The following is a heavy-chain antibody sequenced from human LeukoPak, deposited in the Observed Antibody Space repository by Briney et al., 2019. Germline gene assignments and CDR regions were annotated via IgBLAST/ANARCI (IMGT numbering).Heavy chain of an antibody. CDR3: AREDYGSGSYYNSNPDYYYYGMEV. CDR2: ISAYNGNT. CDR1: GYTFTSYG. V-gene: IGHV1-18*01. Sequence: ASVKVSCKASGYTFTSYGISWVRQAPGQGLEWMGWISAYNGNTNYAQKLQGRVTMTTDTSTSTAYMERRSLRSDDTDVYYCAREDYGSGSYYNSNPDYYYYGMEVWGQGTTVTVSS. J-gene: IGHJ6*02. D-gene: IGHD3-10*01.